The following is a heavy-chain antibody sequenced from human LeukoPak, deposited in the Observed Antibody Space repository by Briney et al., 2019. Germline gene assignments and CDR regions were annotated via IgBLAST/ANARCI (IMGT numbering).Heavy chain of an antibody. D-gene: IGHD5-12*01. CDR2: ISSSSSTI. Sequence: GGSLRLSCAASGSTFSSYSMNWVRQAPGKGLEWVSYISSSSSTIYYADSVKGRFTISRDNAKNSLYLQMNSLRAEDTAVYYCARDEVATLFDYWGQGTLVTVSS. J-gene: IGHJ4*02. V-gene: IGHV3-48*01. CDR1: GSTFSSYS. CDR3: ARDEVATLFDY.